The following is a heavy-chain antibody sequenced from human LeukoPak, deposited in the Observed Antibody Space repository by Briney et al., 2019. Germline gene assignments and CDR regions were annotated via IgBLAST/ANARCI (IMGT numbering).Heavy chain of an antibody. V-gene: IGHV4-34*01. CDR1: GGSFSGYY. D-gene: IGHD5-18*01. CDR3: ARDRGYSYGYGY. CDR2: INHSGST. Sequence: SETLSLTCAVYGGSFSGYYWSWIRQPPGKGLEWIGEINHSGSTNYNPSLKSRVTISVDTSKNQFSLKLSSVTAADTAVYCCARDRGYSYGYGYWGQGTLVTVSS. J-gene: IGHJ4*02.